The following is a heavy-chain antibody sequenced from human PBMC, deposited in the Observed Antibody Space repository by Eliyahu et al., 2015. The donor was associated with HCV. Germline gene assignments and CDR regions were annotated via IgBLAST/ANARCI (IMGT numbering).Heavy chain of an antibody. CDR3: AKCRAPPHYYDSSGYYYVGQAMDLDY. CDR1: GFTFSSYA. D-gene: IGHD3-22*01. CDR2: ISGSGDST. V-gene: IGHV3-23*01. Sequence: EVQLLESGGGLVQSGGSLRLSCAASGFTFSSYAMSWVRQAPGKGLEWVSAISGSGDSTYYADSVKGRFTISRDNSKNTLYLQMNSLRVEDTALYYCAKCRAPPHYYDSSGYYYVGQAMDLDYWGQGTLVTVSS. J-gene: IGHJ4*02.